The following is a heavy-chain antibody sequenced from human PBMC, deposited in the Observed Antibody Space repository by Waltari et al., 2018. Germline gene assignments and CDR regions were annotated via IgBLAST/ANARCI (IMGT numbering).Heavy chain of an antibody. Sequence: VQLVQTGAEVKKPAVSVTLSCKSSGYTFPRYGISWVRQAPGQGLEGMGWISAYNGNTNYAQKLQGRVTMTTDTSTSTAYMELRSLRSDDTAGYYCASGGETYDSSGLYDYWGQGTLVTVSS. V-gene: IGHV1-18*01. CDR1: GYTFPRYG. CDR2: ISAYNGNT. J-gene: IGHJ4*02. D-gene: IGHD3-22*01. CDR3: ASGGETYDSSGLYDY.